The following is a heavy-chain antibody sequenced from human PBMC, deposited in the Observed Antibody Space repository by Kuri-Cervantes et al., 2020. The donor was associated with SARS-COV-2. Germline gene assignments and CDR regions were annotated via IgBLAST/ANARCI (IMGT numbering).Heavy chain of an antibody. CDR3: ARLTIFGVSPWFDP. Sequence: SETLSLTCTVSGGSISSYYWSWIRQPPGKGLEWIGYIYYSGSTNYNPSLKSRVTISVDTPKNQFSLKLSSVTAADTAVYYCARLTIFGVSPWFDPWGQGTLVTVSS. CDR1: GGSISSYY. V-gene: IGHV4-59*01. CDR2: IYYSGST. J-gene: IGHJ5*02. D-gene: IGHD3-3*01.